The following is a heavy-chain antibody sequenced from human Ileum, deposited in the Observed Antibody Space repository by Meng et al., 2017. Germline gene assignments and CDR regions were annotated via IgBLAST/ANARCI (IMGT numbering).Heavy chain of an antibody. CDR3: ARDLSQIWFGELLPRNAFDI. CDR2: INPNSGGT. CDR1: GYTFTGYY. D-gene: IGHD3-10*01. J-gene: IGHJ3*02. Sequence: ASVKVSCKASGYTFTGYYMHWVRQAPGQGLEWMGWINPNSGGTNYAQKFQGRVTMTRDTSISTAYMELSRLRSDDTAVYYYARDLSQIWFGELLPRNAFDIWGQGTMVTVSS. V-gene: IGHV1-2*02.